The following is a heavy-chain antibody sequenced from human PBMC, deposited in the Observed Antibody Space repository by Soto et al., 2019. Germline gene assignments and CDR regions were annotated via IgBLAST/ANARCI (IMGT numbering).Heavy chain of an antibody. CDR2: IIPIFGTA. CDR1: GGTFSSYS. CDR3: ARDGGRHSGGIDY. J-gene: IGHJ4*02. V-gene: IGHV1-69*01. D-gene: IGHD1-26*01. Sequence: QVQLVQSGAEVKKPGSSVKVSCKASGGTFSSYSINWVRQAPGQGLEWMGEIIPIFGTANYAQKFQGRVTITADEPTSTAYMALSSLRSEDTAVYYCARDGGRHSGGIDYWGQGTLVTVSS.